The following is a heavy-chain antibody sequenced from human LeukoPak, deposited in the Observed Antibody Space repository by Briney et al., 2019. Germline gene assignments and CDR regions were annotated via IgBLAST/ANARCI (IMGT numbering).Heavy chain of an antibody. J-gene: IGHJ4*02. CDR1: GFTFSSYA. D-gene: IGHD3-22*01. V-gene: IGHV3-23*01. Sequence: GGSLRLSCAASGFTFSSYAMSWVRQAPGKGLEWVSAISGSGGSTYYADSVKGRFTISRDNSKNTLYLQMNSLRAEDTAVYYCAKYDSSGYYYFYPGYFDYWGQGTLVTVSS. CDR2: ISGSGGST. CDR3: AKYDSSGYYYFYPGYFDY.